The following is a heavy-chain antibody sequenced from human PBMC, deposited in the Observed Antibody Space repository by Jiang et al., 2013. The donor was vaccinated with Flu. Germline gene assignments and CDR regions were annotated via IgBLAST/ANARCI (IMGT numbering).Heavy chain of an antibody. CDR2: INVYNGNT. CDR1: GYTTPYG. V-gene: IGHV1-18*01. CDR3: ARLLGDHGGNSGPFDY. Sequence: SGAEVKKPGASVKVSCKASGYTTPYGITWVRQAPGQGLEWMGWINVYNGNTNYAQRLRGRVTMTRDTSTSTVYMELRSLVSDDTAVYYCARLLGDHGGNSGPFDYWGQGTLVTVSS. D-gene: IGHD4-23*01. J-gene: IGHJ4*02.